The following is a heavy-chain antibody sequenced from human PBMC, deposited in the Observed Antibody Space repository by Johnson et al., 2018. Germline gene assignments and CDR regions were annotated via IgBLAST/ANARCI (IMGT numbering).Heavy chain of an antibody. Sequence: EVQLVESGGDLVQPGGSLRLSCAASGFTFSSYAMNWVRQAPGRGLEWVSAISGSGGTTDYADSVKGRVTISRGNPKNTLYLQMNILRAGDTAIYYCAKSVNINMIILVITTHYYYGMDVWGQGTTVTVSS. CDR1: GFTFSSYA. V-gene: IGHV3-23*04. J-gene: IGHJ6*02. CDR2: ISGSGGTT. CDR3: AKSVNINMIILVITTHYYYGMDV. D-gene: IGHD3-22*01.